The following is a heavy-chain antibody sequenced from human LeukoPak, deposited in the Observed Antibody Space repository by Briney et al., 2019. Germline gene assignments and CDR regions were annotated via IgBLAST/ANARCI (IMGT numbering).Heavy chain of an antibody. CDR2: INHSGST. Sequence: SETLSLTCAVYGGSFSGYYWSWIRQPPGKGLERIGEINHSGSTNYNPSLKSRVTISVDTSKNQFSLKLSSVTAADTAVYYCARAPSSGYSFDPWGQGTLVTVSS. CDR1: GGSFSGYY. J-gene: IGHJ5*02. D-gene: IGHD3-22*01. CDR3: ARAPSSGYSFDP. V-gene: IGHV4-34*01.